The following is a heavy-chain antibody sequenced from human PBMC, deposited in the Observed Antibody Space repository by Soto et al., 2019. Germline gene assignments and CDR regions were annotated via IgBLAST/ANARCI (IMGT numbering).Heavy chain of an antibody. J-gene: IGHJ4*02. D-gene: IGHD3-22*01. CDR3: TKDDPRYYYDSGGYWGTLDY. CDR1: GFTFSSYA. Sequence: GGSLRLSCAASGFTFSSYAMSWVRQAPGKGLEWVSAISGSGGSTYYADSVKDRFTISRDNSKNTLYLQMNSLRAEDTAVYYCTKDDPRYYYDSGGYWGTLDYWGQGTRVTVSS. CDR2: ISGSGGST. V-gene: IGHV3-23*01.